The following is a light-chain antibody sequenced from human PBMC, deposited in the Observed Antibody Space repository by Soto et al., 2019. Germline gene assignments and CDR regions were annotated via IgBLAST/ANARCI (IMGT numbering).Light chain of an antibody. Sequence: EIVLTQSPGSLSLSPGERGTLSCRASQSVTNSYLAWYQQKPGQAPRLFIYDASRRATGIPDRFSGSGSGTDFTLTISRLQPEDFAVYYCQQYGRSLTFGGGTKVEIK. J-gene: IGKJ4*01. CDR2: DAS. CDR3: QQYGRSLT. V-gene: IGKV3-20*01. CDR1: QSVTNSY.